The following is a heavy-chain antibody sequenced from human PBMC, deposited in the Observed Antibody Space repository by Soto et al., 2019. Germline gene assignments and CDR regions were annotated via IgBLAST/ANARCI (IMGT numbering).Heavy chain of an antibody. V-gene: IGHV3-30*18. CDR2: ISYDGSNK. CDR3: AKDRDIVVVTSFGMDV. J-gene: IGHJ6*02. D-gene: IGHD2-21*02. CDR1: GFTFSSYG. Sequence: QVQLVESGGGVVQPRRSLRLSCAASGFTFSSYGMHWVRQAPGKGLEWVAVISYDGSNKYYADSVKGRFTISRDNSKNTLYLQMNSLRAEDTAVYYCAKDRDIVVVTSFGMDVWGQGTTVTVSS.